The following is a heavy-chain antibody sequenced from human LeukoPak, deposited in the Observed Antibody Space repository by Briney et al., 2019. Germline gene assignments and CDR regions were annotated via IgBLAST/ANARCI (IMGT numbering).Heavy chain of an antibody. D-gene: IGHD5-24*01. Sequence: SETLSLTCTVSGGSISSYYWGWIRQPPGKGLEWIGYIYYSGSTNYNPSLKSRVTISVDTSKNQFSLKLSSVTAADTAVYYCARGKSRDGYNHFDYWGQGTLVTVSS. CDR1: GGSISSYY. V-gene: IGHV4-59*01. CDR3: ARGKSRDGYNHFDY. J-gene: IGHJ4*02. CDR2: IYYSGST.